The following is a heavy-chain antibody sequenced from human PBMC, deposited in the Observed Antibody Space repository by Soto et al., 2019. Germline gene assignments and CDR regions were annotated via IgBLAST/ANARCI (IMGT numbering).Heavy chain of an antibody. D-gene: IGHD3-3*01. Sequence: SETLSLTCTVSGGSISSGDYYWSWIRQPPRKGLELIGYIYYSGSTYYNPSLESRVTISVDTSKNQFSLKLSSVTAADTAVYYCARVVYSSSKRFLARWFDPWGQGTLVTVSS. CDR2: IYYSGST. J-gene: IGHJ5*02. V-gene: IGHV4-30-4*01. CDR1: GGSISSGDYY. CDR3: ARVVYSSSKRFLARWFDP.